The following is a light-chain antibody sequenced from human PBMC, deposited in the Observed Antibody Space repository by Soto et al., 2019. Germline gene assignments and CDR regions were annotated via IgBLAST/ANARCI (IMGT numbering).Light chain of an antibody. V-gene: IGKV3-20*01. Sequence: VVMKQSPATLSVSQGESATLSCRASQSISSSNYLVWYQQKPGQPPRLLISGVSTRATGIPDRFSGSGSGTDFTLTISRLEPEDVAVYYCQQYNPSPAITFGQGTRLEIK. J-gene: IGKJ5*01. CDR1: QSISSSN. CDR3: QQYNPSPAIT. CDR2: GVS.